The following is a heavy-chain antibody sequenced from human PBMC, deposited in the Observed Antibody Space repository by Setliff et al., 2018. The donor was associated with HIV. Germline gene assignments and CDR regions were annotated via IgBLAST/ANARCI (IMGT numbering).Heavy chain of an antibody. D-gene: IGHD2-2*01. J-gene: IGHJ4*02. CDR2: INPSGGST. Sequence: ASVKVSCKASGYTFTTYYTHWVRQAPGQGLEWMGIINPSGGSTSYAQKFQGRVTMTRDTSTSTVYVELSSLRSEDTAVYYCARGGDILVVSAAPDYWGQGTLVTVSS. CDR1: GYTFTTYY. CDR3: ARGGDILVVSAAPDY. V-gene: IGHV1-46*01.